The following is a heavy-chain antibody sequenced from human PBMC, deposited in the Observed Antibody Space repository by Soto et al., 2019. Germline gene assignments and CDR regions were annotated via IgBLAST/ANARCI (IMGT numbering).Heavy chain of an antibody. D-gene: IGHD6-13*01. V-gene: IGHV4-59*12. CDR1: GGSISSYY. CDR3: ASGSTGYSSSWYGWFDP. J-gene: IGHJ5*02. Sequence: LSETLSLTCTVSGGSISSYYWSWIRQPPGKGLEWIGYIYYSGSTNYNPSLKSRVTISVDTSKNQFSLKLSSVTAADTAVYYCASGSTGYSSSWYGWFDPWGQGTLVTVSS. CDR2: IYYSGST.